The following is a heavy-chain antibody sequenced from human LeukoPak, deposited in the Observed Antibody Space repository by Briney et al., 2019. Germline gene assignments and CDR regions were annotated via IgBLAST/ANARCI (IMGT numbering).Heavy chain of an antibody. D-gene: IGHD4-23*01. CDR2: ISYDGSNK. CDR1: GFTFSSYA. J-gene: IGHJ4*02. V-gene: IGHV3-30*04. CDR3: ARGRATTTVVTIGY. Sequence: PGGSLRLSCAASGFTFSSYAMHWVRQAPGKGLEWVAVISYDGSNKYYADSVKGRFTISRDNSKNTLYLQMNSLRAEDTAVYYCARGRATTTVVTIGYWGQGTLVTVSS.